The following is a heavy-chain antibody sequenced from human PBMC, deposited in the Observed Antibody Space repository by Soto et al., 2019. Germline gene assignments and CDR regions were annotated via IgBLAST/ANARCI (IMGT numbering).Heavy chain of an antibody. J-gene: IGHJ5*02. CDR2: IYYSGST. D-gene: IGHD3-3*02. V-gene: IGHV4-39*01. Sequence: PSETLSLTCTVSGGSISSSSYYWGWIRQPPGKGLEWIGSIYYSGSTYYNPSLKSRVTISVDTSKNQFSLKLSSVTAAAMAVYYCASPKIAFYNWFDPWGQGTLVTVSS. CDR3: ASPKIAFYNWFDP. CDR1: GGSISSSSYY.